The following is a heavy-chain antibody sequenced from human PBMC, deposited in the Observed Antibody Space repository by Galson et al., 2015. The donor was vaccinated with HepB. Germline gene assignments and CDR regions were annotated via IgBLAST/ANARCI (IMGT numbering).Heavy chain of an antibody. Sequence: SVKVSCKASGYTFTGYYMHWVRQAPGQGLEWMGRINPNSGGTNYAQKFQGRVTMTRDTSISTAYMELSRLRSDDTAVYYCASEIVVVPAARGYCYYYMDVWGKGTTVTVSS. D-gene: IGHD2-2*01. CDR3: ASEIVVVPAARGYCYYYMDV. CDR1: GYTFTGYY. V-gene: IGHV1-2*06. CDR2: INPNSGGT. J-gene: IGHJ6*03.